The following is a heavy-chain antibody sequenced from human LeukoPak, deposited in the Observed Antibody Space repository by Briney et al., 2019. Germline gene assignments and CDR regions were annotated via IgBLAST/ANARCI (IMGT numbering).Heavy chain of an antibody. CDR3: ARSPPGYYESSGYPFYLDY. CDR2: IYYSDST. V-gene: IGHV4-59*01. Sequence: SETLSLTCTVSGDSISSYYWNWIPQPPAKVLEWIECIYYSDSTKYNPSLKSRVIISLDTSKNQFSLNLNSVTAADAAVYYCARSPPGYYESSGYPFYLDYWGQGTLVTV. J-gene: IGHJ4*02. D-gene: IGHD3-22*01. CDR1: GDSISSYY.